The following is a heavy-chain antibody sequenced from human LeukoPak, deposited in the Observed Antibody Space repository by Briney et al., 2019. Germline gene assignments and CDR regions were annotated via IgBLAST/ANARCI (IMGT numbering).Heavy chain of an antibody. CDR1: GFTFGSYW. V-gene: IGHV3-7*01. CDR2: IKQDGSEK. D-gene: IGHD3-3*01. J-gene: IGHJ5*02. CDR3: ARDQYDFWSGYYGRSEFDP. Sequence: PGGSLRLSCAASGFTFGSYWMSWVRQAPGKGLGWVANIKQDGSEKYYVDSVKGRFTISRDNAKNSLYLQMNSLRAEDTAVYYCARDQYDFWSGYYGRSEFDPWGQGTQVTVSS.